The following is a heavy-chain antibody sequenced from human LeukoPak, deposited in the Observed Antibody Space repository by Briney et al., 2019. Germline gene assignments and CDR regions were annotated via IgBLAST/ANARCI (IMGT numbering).Heavy chain of an antibody. CDR3: ARHPYGDSLSDFDI. D-gene: IGHD4-17*01. CDR2: IYYSGST. CDR1: GGTFSGYYY. V-gene: IGHV4-59*08. J-gene: IGHJ3*02. Sequence: SETLSLTCAVYGGTFSGYYYWCWIRQPRGKRQEWIGYIYYSGSTKYNPSLKSRVTISVDTSKNQFSLKLSSVTAADTAVYYCARHPYGDSLSDFDIWGQGTMVTVSS.